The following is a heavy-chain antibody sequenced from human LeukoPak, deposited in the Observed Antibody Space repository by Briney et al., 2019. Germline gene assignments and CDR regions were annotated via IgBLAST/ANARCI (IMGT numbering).Heavy chain of an antibody. D-gene: IGHD3-10*02. J-gene: IGHJ4*02. Sequence: GGSLRLSCATSGFNFDRYTIHCVRQAPGKGLEWVSLAGWAGGTTFYSDSVRGRFTISRDSGRKSVYLQMSSLTTDDTAFYFCAKELDTMFFDYWGQGALVTVSS. V-gene: IGHV3-43*01. CDR3: AKELDTMFFDY. CDR1: GFNFDRYT. CDR2: AGWAGGTT.